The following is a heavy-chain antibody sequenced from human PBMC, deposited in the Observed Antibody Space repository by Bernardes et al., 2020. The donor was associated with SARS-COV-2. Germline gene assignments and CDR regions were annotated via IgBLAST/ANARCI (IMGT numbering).Heavy chain of an antibody. J-gene: IGHJ6*02. CDR3: ARLARIHSRWSNQYYGMDV. Sequence: GSICRRSSYRGKINQPPGKGLEWIGTIYYSWSPYYNPSVKSRVIISVDTSKNQFSLKLSSVTAADTAVYYWARLARIHSRWSNQYYGMDVWGQGTTVNVSS. D-gene: IGHD6-13*01. V-gene: IGHV4-39*01. CDR1: GSICRRSSY. CDR2: IYYSWSP.